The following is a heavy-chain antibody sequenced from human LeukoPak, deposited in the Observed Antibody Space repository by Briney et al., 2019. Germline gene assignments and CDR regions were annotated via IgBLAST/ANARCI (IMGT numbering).Heavy chain of an antibody. J-gene: IGHJ6*02. Sequence: AASVKVSCKASGYTFTNFYMHWVRQAPGQGLEWMGIMNPSGGSTNHAQKFQGRVTMTSDTSTSTVYMELSSLRSEDTAVYYCARDRVNEYSYYGMDVWGQGTTVTVSS. V-gene: IGHV1-46*01. D-gene: IGHD3-10*01. CDR3: ARDRVNEYSYYGMDV. CDR1: GYTFTNFY. CDR2: MNPSGGST.